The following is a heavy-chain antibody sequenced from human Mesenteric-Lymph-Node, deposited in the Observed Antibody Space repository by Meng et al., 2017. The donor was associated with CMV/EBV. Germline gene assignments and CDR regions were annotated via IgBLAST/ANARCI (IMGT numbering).Heavy chain of an antibody. CDR3: AKDQGGTVYHGMDV. V-gene: IGHV3-7*01. D-gene: IGHD1-1*01. J-gene: IGHJ6*02. CDR2: IKQDGSEK. CDR1: GFTFSSYW. Sequence: GGSLRLSCAASGFTFSSYWMSWVRQAPGKGLEWVANIKQDGSEKYYVDSVKGRFTISRDNSRNTLYLQMNSLRAEDTALYYCAKDQGGTVYHGMDVWGQGTTVTVSS.